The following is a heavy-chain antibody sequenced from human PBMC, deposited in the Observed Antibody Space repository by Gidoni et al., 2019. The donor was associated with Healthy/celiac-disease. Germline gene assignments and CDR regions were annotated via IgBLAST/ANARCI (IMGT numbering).Heavy chain of an antibody. D-gene: IGHD2-2*01. CDR3: AKDGVPIVVVPAATFDY. J-gene: IGHJ4*02. CDR1: GFTFSSYA. CDR2: ISGSGGST. V-gene: IGHV3-23*01. Sequence: EVQLFESGGGLVQPGGSLRLSCAASGFTFSSYAMSWVRPAPGKGLEWVSAISGSGGSTYYADSVKGRFTISRDNSKNTLYLQMNSLRAEDTAVYYCAKDGVPIVVVPAATFDYWGQGTLVTVSS.